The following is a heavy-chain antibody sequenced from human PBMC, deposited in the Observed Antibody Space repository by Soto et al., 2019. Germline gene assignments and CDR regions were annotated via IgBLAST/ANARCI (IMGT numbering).Heavy chain of an antibody. J-gene: IGHJ3*02. Sequence: QVQLVQSGAEVKKPGSSVKVSCKASGGTFSSYAISWVRQAPGQGLEWMGGIIPIFGTANYAQKFQGRVTITGDESTSTAYMELSSLRSEDTAVYYCARDRGIAAAGTGYFDIWGQGKMVTVSS. V-gene: IGHV1-69*01. CDR2: IIPIFGTA. CDR1: GGTFSSYA. CDR3: ARDRGIAAAGTGYFDI. D-gene: IGHD6-13*01.